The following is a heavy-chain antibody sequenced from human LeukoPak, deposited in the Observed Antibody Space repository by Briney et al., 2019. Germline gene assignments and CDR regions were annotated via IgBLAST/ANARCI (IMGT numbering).Heavy chain of an antibody. CDR3: ARDSAPSGSSQYGLFY. D-gene: IGHD1-26*01. J-gene: IGHJ4*02. Sequence: SETLSLTCTVSGGSISSGGYSWSWIRQHPGKGLEWIGYTYYSGSTYYNPSLKSRVTISVDTSKNQFSLKLSSVTAADTAVYYCARDSAPSGSSQYGLFYWGQGTLVTVSS. V-gene: IGHV4-31*03. CDR2: TYYSGST. CDR1: GGSISSGGYS.